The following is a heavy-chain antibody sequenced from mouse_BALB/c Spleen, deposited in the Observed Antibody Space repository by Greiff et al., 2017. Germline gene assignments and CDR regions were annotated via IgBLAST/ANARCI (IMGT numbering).Heavy chain of an antibody. J-gene: IGHJ2*01. CDR2: ISTYYGDA. CDR3: ARDYGSSKDY. Sequence: VKLMESGAELVRPGVSVKISCKGSGYTFTDYAMHWVKQSHAKSLEWIGVISTYYGDASYNQKFKGKATMTVDKSSSTAYMELARLTSEDSAIYYCARDYGSSKDYWGQGTTLTVSS. D-gene: IGHD1-1*01. CDR1: GYTFTDYA. V-gene: IGHV1S137*01.